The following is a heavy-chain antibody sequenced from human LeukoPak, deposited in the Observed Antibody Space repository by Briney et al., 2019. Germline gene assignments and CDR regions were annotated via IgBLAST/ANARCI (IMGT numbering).Heavy chain of an antibody. CDR3: ARVGDLTVTPDY. D-gene: IGHD4-17*01. CDR1: GGSISSGSYY. CDR2: IYTSGST. J-gene: IGHJ4*02. V-gene: IGHV4-61*02. Sequence: SQTLSLTCTVSGGSISSGSYYWSWIRQPAGKGLECIGRIYTSGSTNYNPSLKSRVTISVDTSKNQFSLKLSSVTAADTAVYYCARVGDLTVTPDYWGQGTLVTVSS.